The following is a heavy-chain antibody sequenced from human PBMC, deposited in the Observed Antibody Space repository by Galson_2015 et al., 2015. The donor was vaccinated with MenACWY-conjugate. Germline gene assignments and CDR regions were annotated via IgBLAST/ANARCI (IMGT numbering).Heavy chain of an antibody. CDR2: ISSSSSTI. Sequence: SLRLSCAASGFTFSSYSMNWVRQAPGKGLEWVSYISSSSSTIYYADSVKGRVTISRDNAKNLLYLHMNSLRAEDTAVYYCARGGDTGKNTGFLPRDQGTRDTVSS. CDR3: ARGGDTGKNTGFLP. J-gene: IGHJ5*02. CDR1: GFTFSSYS. V-gene: IGHV3-48*01. D-gene: IGHD2-21*02.